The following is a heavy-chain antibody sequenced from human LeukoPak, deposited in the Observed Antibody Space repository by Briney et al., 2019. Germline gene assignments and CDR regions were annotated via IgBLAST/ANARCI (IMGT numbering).Heavy chain of an antibody. J-gene: IGHJ6*04. CDR3: ARDIVVVPAAIYYYYYGMDV. D-gene: IGHD2-2*01. CDR2: ISAYNGNT. V-gene: IGHV1-18*04. Sequence: ASVKVSCKASGYTFTSYGISWVRQAPGQGLEWMGWISAYNGNTNYAQKLQGRVTMTTDTSTSTAYMELRSLRSDDTAVYYCARDIVVVPAAIYYYYYGMDVWGKGTTVTVSS. CDR1: GYTFTSYG.